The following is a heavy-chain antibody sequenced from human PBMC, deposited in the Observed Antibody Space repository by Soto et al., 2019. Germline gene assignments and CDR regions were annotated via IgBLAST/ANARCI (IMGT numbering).Heavy chain of an antibody. CDR2: ISGDGGST. CDR3: AKDIKGSRDGYNYYYYYGMDV. V-gene: IGHV3-43*02. Sequence: GGSLRLSCVASGFTFDDYAMHWVRPAPGKGLEWVSLISGDGGSTYYSESVKGRFTISRVHSKNSLYLKMNSLSTEDTAVYYCAKDIKGSRDGYNYYYYYGMDVWGQGTTVTVSS. CDR1: GFTFDDYA. J-gene: IGHJ6*02. D-gene: IGHD5-12*01.